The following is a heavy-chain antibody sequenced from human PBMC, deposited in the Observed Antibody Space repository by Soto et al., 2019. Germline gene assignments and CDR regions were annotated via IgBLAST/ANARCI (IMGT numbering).Heavy chain of an antibody. CDR3: ARRPYDFVWGRYRTTLGYWFDP. D-gene: IGHD3-16*02. V-gene: IGHV4-30-4*01. CDR1: GGSISSGDYY. J-gene: IGHJ5*02. CDR2: IYYSGST. Sequence: PSETLSLTCTVSGGSISSGDYYWSWIRQPPGKGLEWIGYIYYSGSTYYNPSLKSRVTISVDTSKNQFSLKLSSVTAADTAVYYCARRPYDFVWGRYRTTLGYWFDPWGQGTLVTVSS.